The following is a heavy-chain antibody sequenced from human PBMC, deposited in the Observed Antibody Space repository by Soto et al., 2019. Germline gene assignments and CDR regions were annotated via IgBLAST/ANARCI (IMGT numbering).Heavy chain of an antibody. CDR1: GFTFSSYA. CDR3: AKGGGPLIFVVVPAAMGYGMDV. V-gene: IGHV3-23*01. CDR2: ISGSGGST. Sequence: EVQLLESGGGLVQPGGSLRLSCAASGFTFSSYAMSWVRQAPGKGLEWVSAISGSGGSTYYADSVKGRFTISRDNSKNTLYLKMNSLRAEDTAVYYCAKGGGPLIFVVVPAAMGYGMDVWGQGTTVTVSS. D-gene: IGHD2-2*01. J-gene: IGHJ6*02.